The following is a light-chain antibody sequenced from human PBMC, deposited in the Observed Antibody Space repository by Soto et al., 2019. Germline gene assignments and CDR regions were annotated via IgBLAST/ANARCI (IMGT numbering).Light chain of an antibody. CDR1: QSVSSNY. Sequence: EIVFTQSPGTLSLSPGERATLSCRASQSVSSNYLAWYQQKPGQAPRLLIYGASSRANGIPGRFSGSGSGTDLTLTISRLEPEDFAVYYCQRYGRSPTITFGQGTRLEIK. J-gene: IGKJ5*01. V-gene: IGKV3-20*01. CDR2: GAS. CDR3: QRYGRSPTIT.